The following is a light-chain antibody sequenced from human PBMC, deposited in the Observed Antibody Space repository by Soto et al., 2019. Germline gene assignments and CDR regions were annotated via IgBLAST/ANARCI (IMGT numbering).Light chain of an antibody. CDR2: AAS. CDR1: QTISGF. V-gene: IGKV1-39*01. J-gene: IGKJ4*01. CDR3: QQSYIAPLN. Sequence: DIQMTQSPSSLSASGGDRVAITCRASQTISGFLNWYQQKPGEAPKLLIYAASTLQSGVPSRFSGSGSGTDFTLTISSLQPEDFATYYCQQSYIAPLNFGGGTKVDIK.